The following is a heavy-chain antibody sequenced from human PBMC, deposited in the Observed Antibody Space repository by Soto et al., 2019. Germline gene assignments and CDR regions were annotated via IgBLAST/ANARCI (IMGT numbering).Heavy chain of an antibody. V-gene: IGHV4-59*01. CDR2: VYYSGTT. CDR1: GGSITNDY. CDR3: AKMVGNWYFDL. Sequence: QVQLQESGPGLVKPSETLSLTCTVSGGSITNDYWSWIRQPPGKGPEWIGYVYYSGTTNFNPSLTSRVTMSVDTSKKQFSLKLKSVTPADTAVYYCAKMVGNWYFDLWGRGTLVTVSS. D-gene: IGHD2-8*01. J-gene: IGHJ2*01.